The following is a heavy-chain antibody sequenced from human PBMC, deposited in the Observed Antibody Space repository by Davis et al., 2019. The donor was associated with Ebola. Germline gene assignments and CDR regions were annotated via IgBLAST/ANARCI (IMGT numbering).Heavy chain of an antibody. V-gene: IGHV4-34*01. D-gene: IGHD2/OR15-2a*01. Sequence: GSLRLSCAVFGGSFSGYYWSWIRQPPGKGLEWIGEINHSGITNYSPSLKSRLIISVDTSKNQFSLKVKSVTAADTGSYYCARGELQGSTTRSLLHHWGQGTLVTVSS. J-gene: IGHJ1*01. CDR2: INHSGIT. CDR3: ARGELQGSTTRSLLHH. CDR1: GGSFSGYY.